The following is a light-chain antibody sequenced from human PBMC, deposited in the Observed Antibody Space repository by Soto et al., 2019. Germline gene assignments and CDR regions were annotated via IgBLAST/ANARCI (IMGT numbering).Light chain of an antibody. Sequence: DIQMTQSQSSLSASVGDRVTITCRASQGIGNYLAWYQQKSGQVPKLLIYAASTLQSGVPSRFSGSRSGTDFTLTINSLQPEDDTTCYCQNHTNSPWTFGQESKV. CDR2: AAS. CDR1: QGIGNY. CDR3: QNHTNSPWT. J-gene: IGKJ1*01. V-gene: IGKV1-27*01.